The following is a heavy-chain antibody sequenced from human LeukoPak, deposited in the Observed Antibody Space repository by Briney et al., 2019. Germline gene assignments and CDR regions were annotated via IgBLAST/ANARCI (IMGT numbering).Heavy chain of an antibody. CDR3: ARDNYYGSGSRAPLVY. V-gene: IGHV4-4*07. Sequence: PSETLSLTCTASGGSISSYYWSWIRQPAGKGLEWIGRIYTSGSTNYNPSLKSRVTMSVDTSKNQFSLKLSSVTAADTAVYYCARDNYYGSGSRAPLVYWGQGTLVTVSS. D-gene: IGHD3-10*01. J-gene: IGHJ4*02. CDR1: GGSISSYY. CDR2: IYTSGST.